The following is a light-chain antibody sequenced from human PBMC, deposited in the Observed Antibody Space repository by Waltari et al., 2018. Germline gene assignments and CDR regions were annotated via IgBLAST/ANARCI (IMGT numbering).Light chain of an antibody. Sequence: QSVLTQPPSASGTPGQRVTISCSGSSSNIGRNYVYWYQQFPGTAPKLLVYRNNERSSGVPDRISGSKSGTSASLAISGLRSEDEADDYCATWDGSLTAWVFGGGTKLTVL. CDR3: ATWDGSLTAWV. CDR2: RNN. J-gene: IGLJ3*02. CDR1: SSNIGRNY. V-gene: IGLV1-47*01.